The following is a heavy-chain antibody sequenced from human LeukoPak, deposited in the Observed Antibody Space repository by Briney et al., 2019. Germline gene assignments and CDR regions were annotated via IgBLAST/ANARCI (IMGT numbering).Heavy chain of an antibody. V-gene: IGHV3-33*06. J-gene: IGHJ4*02. CDR3: AKLTTS. D-gene: IGHD4-11*01. CDR2: IYYDGTNK. CDR1: GFTFSNFG. Sequence: GGSLRLSCAASGFTFSNFGMHWVRQAPGKGLEWVALIYYDGTNKYYADSVKGRFTISRDNSNNTLYLQMNSLRAEDTAVYYCAKLTTSWGQGTLVTVSS.